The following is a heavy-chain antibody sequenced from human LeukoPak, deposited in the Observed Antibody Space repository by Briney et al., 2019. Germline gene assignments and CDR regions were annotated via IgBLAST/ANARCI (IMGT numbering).Heavy chain of an antibody. D-gene: IGHD6-13*01. CDR1: GGSISSGSYY. V-gene: IGHV4-61*02. J-gene: IGHJ4*02. Sequence: SETLSLTCTVSGGSISSGSYYWSWIRQPAGKGLEWIGRIYTSGSTNYNPSLKSRVTISVDTSKNQFSLKLSSVTAADTAVYYCAREEYTSIAAAGTVDYWGQGTLVTVSS. CDR2: IYTSGST. CDR3: AREEYTSIAAAGTVDY.